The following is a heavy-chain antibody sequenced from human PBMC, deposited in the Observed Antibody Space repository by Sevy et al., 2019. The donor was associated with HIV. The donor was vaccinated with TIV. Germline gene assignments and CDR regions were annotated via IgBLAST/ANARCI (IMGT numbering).Heavy chain of an antibody. CDR1: GGCISSYY. CDR2: IYYSGST. V-gene: IGHV4-59*01. J-gene: IGHJ4*02. Sequence: SETLSLTCTVSGGCISSYYWSWIRQPPGKGLEWIGYIYYSGSTNYNPSLKSRVTISVDTSKNQFSLKLSSVTAADTAVYYCAREDTAMAYFDYWGQGALVTVSS. CDR3: AREDTAMAYFDY. D-gene: IGHD5-18*01.